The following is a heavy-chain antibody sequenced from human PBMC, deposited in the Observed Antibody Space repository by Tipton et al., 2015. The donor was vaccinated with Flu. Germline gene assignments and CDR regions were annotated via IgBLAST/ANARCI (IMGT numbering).Heavy chain of an antibody. CDR1: GFPFANFA. J-gene: IGHJ6*02. CDR3: AKVTGFCTGGSCFSDSYNFYYYAMDV. V-gene: IGHV3-30*18. D-gene: IGHD3-10*01. CDR2: LSFDGNEK. Sequence: QLVQSGGGVVQPGRSLRLSCAASGFPFANFALHWVRQAPGKGLEWVATLSFDGNEKYYVNSVKGRFTISRDDSKNTLYLQMNSLRPEDTGVYYCAKVTGFCTGGSCFSDSYNFYYYAMDVWGQGTTVTVSS.